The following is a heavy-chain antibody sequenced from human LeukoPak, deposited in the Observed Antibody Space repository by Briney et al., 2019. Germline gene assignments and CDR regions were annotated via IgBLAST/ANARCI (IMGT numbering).Heavy chain of an antibody. CDR1: GGSISSYY. CDR3: ARDDIVVVPAAITESYYYGMDV. D-gene: IGHD2-2*02. V-gene: IGHV4-4*07. CDR2: IYTSGST. J-gene: IGHJ6*02. Sequence: SETLSLTCTVSGGSISSYYWSWIRQPAGKGLEWIGRIYTSGSTNYNPSLKSRVTMSVDTSKNQFSLKLSSVTAADTAVYYCARDDIVVVPAAITESYYYGMDVWGQGTTVTVSS.